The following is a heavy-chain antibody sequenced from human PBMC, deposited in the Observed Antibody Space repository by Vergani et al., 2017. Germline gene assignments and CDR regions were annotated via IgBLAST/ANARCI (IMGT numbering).Heavy chain of an antibody. CDR3: ARDRQGAEYFQH. J-gene: IGHJ1*01. D-gene: IGHD6-6*01. V-gene: IGHV3-11*04. CDR2: ISSSGSTI. Sequence: QVQLQESGPGLVKPSETLSLTCTVSGGSISSYYWSWIRQPPGKGLEWVSYISSSGSTIYYADSVKGRFTISRDNAKNSLYLQMNSLRAEDTAVYYCARDRQGAEYFQHWGQGTLVTVSS. CDR1: GGSISSYY.